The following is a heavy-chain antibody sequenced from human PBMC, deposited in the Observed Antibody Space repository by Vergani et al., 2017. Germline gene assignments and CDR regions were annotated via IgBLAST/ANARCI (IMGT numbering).Heavy chain of an antibody. CDR1: GGTFSSYT. CDR3: ARLTAGEIGAYFDY. CDR2: IIPILGIA. V-gene: IGHV1-69*02. Sequence: QVQLVQSGAEVKKPGSSVKVSCKASGGTFSSYTISWVRQAPGQGLEWMGRIIPILGIANYAQKFQGRVTITADKSTSTAYMELSSLKASDTAMYYCARLTAGEIGAYFDYWGQGTLVTVSS. D-gene: IGHD6-13*01. J-gene: IGHJ4*02.